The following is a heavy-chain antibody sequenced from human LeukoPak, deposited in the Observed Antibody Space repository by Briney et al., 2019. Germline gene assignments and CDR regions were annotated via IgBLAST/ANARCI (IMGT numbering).Heavy chain of an antibody. V-gene: IGHV1-18*01. J-gene: IGHJ4*02. CDR3: ARESGHCYGDNCFYFFDL. Sequence: GSVKEPCEASGCTLTYKNISGVRQPPGQGLEWMGWINTKNGYTNYARKLQGRVTMTTDTSTNTAYMELRSLRSDDTAVYYCARESGHCYGDNCFYFFDLWGQGFLVTVSS. D-gene: IGHD2-21*01. CDR2: INTKNGYT. CDR1: GCTLTYKN.